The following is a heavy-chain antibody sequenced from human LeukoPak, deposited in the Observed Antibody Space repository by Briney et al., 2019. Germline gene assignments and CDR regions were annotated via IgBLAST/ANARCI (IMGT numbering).Heavy chain of an antibody. CDR1: GGSISSYY. V-gene: IGHV4-59*01. D-gene: IGHD3-16*01. J-gene: IGHJ4*02. CDR3: AGGRDLGGHRPNGY. CDR2: IYYSGST. Sequence: SETLSLTCTVSGGSISSYYWSWIRQPPGKGLEWIGYIYYSGSTNYNPSLKSRVTISVDTSKNQFSLKLSSVTAADTAVYYCAGGRDLGGHRPNGYWGQGTLVTVSS.